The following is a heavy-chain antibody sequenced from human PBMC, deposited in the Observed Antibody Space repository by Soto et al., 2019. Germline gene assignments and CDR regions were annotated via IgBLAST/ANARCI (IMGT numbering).Heavy chain of an antibody. CDR2: IYYSGST. J-gene: IGHJ4*02. CDR3: ARHTTEYHPEY. V-gene: IGHV4-39*01. CDR1: GGSISSSSYY. D-gene: IGHD2-2*01. Sequence: QLQLQESGPGLVKPSETLSLTCTVSGGSISSSSYYWGWIRQPPGKGLEWIGSIYYSGSTYYNPSLKSRVTISVDTSKNQFSLKLSSVTAADTAVYYCARHTTEYHPEYWGQGALVTVSS.